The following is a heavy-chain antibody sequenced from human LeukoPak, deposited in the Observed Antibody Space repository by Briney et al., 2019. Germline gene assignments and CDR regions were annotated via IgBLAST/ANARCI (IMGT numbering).Heavy chain of an antibody. CDR2: IWYDGSNK. Sequence: AGGSLRLSCAASGFTFSSYGMHWVRQAPGKGLEWVAVIWYDGSNKYYADSVKGRFTISRDNSKNTLYLQMNSLRAEDTAVYYCARGEYYDSSGYSQYFQHWGQGTLVTVSS. D-gene: IGHD3-22*01. CDR1: GFTFSSYG. J-gene: IGHJ1*01. CDR3: ARGEYYDSSGYSQYFQH. V-gene: IGHV3-33*01.